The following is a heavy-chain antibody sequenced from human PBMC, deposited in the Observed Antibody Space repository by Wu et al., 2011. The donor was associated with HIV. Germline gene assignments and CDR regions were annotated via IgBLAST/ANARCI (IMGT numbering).Heavy chain of an antibody. V-gene: IGHV1-2*02. CDR2: INPNSGGT. CDR3: ARGEMTTIEPRDAFDI. D-gene: IGHD5-24*01. CDR1: GYTFTGYY. J-gene: IGHJ3*02. Sequence: QVQLVQSGAEVKKPGASVKVSCKASGYTFTGYYMHWVRQAPGQGLEWMGWINPNSGGTNYAQKFQGRVTMTRDTSISTAYMGLSRLRSDDTAVYYCARGEMTTIEPRDAFDIWAKGQSVTVSS.